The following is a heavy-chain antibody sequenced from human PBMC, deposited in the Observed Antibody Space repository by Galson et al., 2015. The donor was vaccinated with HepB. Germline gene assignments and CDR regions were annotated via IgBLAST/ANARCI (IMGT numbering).Heavy chain of an antibody. J-gene: IGHJ6*03. CDR1: DYTFTSYG. CDR3: ARSDNRITIFGVVEDYYYMDV. Sequence: SVKVSCKASDYTFTSYGISWVRQAPGQGLEWMGWISAYNGNTNYAQKLQGRVTMTTDTSTSTAYMELRSLRSDDTAVYYCARSDNRITIFGVVEDYYYMDVWGKGTTVTVSS. V-gene: IGHV1-18*01. CDR2: ISAYNGNT. D-gene: IGHD3-3*01.